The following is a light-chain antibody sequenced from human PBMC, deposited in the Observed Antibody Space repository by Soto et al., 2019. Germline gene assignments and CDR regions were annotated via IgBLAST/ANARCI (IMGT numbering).Light chain of an antibody. Sequence: EVVLTQSPVTLSLSPGERATLSCRASQSFRGLLAWYQQKPGQAPRPLIYDAYNRATGIPPRFSGSGSGTDFTLTISSLEPEDSEVYYCQQRHMWPITFGQGTRLEI. CDR3: QQRHMWPIT. J-gene: IGKJ5*01. V-gene: IGKV3-11*01. CDR1: QSFRGL. CDR2: DAY.